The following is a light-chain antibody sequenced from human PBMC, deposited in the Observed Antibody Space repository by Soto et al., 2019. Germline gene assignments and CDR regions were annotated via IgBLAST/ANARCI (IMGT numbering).Light chain of an antibody. CDR3: QQYNRWPLT. CDR1: QSVYGN. V-gene: IGKV3-15*01. J-gene: IGKJ4*01. Sequence: EIMMTQSPATLSVSPGEGATLSCRASQSVYGNLAWYQQKPGRSPRLLIYGASTRATGIPARFSGSGSGTDFTLTISRLQSEDFAVYYCQQYNRWPLTFGGGTKVEIK. CDR2: GAS.